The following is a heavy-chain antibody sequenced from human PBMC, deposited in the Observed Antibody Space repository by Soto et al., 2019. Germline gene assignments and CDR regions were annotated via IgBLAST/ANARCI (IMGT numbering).Heavy chain of an antibody. CDR3: AKDVLRFLEWLAFYGMDV. Sequence: GGSLRLSCAASGFTFSSYGMHWVRQAPGKGLEWVAVISYDGSNKYYADSVKGRFTISRDNSKNTLYLQMNSLRAKDTAVYYCAKDVLRFLEWLAFYGMDVWGQGTTVTVSS. V-gene: IGHV3-30*18. D-gene: IGHD3-3*01. J-gene: IGHJ6*02. CDR1: GFTFSSYG. CDR2: ISYDGSNK.